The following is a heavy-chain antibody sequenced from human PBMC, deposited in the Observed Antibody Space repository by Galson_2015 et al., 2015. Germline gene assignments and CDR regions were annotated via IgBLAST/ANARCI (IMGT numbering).Heavy chain of an antibody. V-gene: IGHV3-15*01. CDR2: IRSKADGGTT. D-gene: IGHD2-2*01. Sequence: SLRLSCAASGFTFSNAWMSWVRQAPGKGLEWVGRIRSKADGGTTDYAAPVRGRFTISRDDSQNTLYLQMNSLKTEDTALYYCATGYCRVTSCMVPSFDYWGQGTLGTVSS. CDR1: GFTFSNAW. CDR3: ATGYCRVTSCMVPSFDY. J-gene: IGHJ4*02.